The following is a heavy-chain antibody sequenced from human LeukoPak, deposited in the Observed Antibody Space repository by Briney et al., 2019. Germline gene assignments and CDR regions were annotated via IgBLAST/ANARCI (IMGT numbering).Heavy chain of an antibody. Sequence: SETLSLTCTVSGGSISSYYWSWIRQLAGKGLEWIGRIYTSGSTNYNPSLKSRVTMSVDTSKNQFSLKLSSVTAADTAVYYCARTTPIVGVPDYWGQGTLVTVSS. J-gene: IGHJ4*02. V-gene: IGHV4-4*07. CDR2: IYTSGST. CDR3: ARTTPIVGVPDY. D-gene: IGHD1-26*01. CDR1: GGSISSYY.